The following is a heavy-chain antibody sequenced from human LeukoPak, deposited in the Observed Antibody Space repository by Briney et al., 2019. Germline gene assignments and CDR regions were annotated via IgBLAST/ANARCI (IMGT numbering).Heavy chain of an antibody. J-gene: IGHJ4*02. CDR3: ARGRYCSGGSCHYFDY. D-gene: IGHD2-15*01. V-gene: IGHV3-7*01. Sequence: GGSLRLSCAASGLTFSSCWMNWVRQAPGKGLEWVANIKHDGSENYYVDSVKGRFTISRDNAKNSLYLQMNSLRAEDTAVYYCARGRYCSGGSCHYFDYWGQGTLVTVSS. CDR1: GLTFSSCW. CDR2: IKHDGSEN.